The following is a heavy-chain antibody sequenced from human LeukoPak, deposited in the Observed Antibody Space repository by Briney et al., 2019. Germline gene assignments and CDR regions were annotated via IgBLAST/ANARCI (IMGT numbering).Heavy chain of an antibody. Sequence: GESLKISCKGSGYSFTSYWIGWVRQMPGKGLEWMGIIYPGDSDTRYSPSFQGQVTISADKSISTAYLQWSSLKASGTAMYYCARQGYDILTGYYDAFDIWGQGTMVTVSS. V-gene: IGHV5-51*01. J-gene: IGHJ3*02. CDR3: ARQGYDILTGYYDAFDI. CDR2: IYPGDSDT. D-gene: IGHD3-9*01. CDR1: GYSFTSYW.